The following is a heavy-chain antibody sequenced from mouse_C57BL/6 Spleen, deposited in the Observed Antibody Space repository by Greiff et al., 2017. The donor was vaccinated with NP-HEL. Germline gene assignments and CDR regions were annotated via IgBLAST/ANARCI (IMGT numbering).Heavy chain of an antibody. D-gene: IGHD2-1*01. CDR3: ARESIYYGNYGAMDY. J-gene: IGHJ4*01. CDR2: ISSGSSTI. Sequence: EVQRVESGGGLVKPGGSLKLSCAASGFTFSDYGMHWVRQAPEKGLEWVAYISSGSSTIYYADTVKGRFTISRDNAKNTLFLQMTSLRSEDTAMYYCARESIYYGNYGAMDYWGQGTSVTVSS. V-gene: IGHV5-17*01. CDR1: GFTFSDYG.